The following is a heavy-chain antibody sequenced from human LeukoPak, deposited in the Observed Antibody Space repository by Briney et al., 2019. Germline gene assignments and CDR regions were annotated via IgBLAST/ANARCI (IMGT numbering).Heavy chain of an antibody. Sequence: SETLSLTCTVSGGSISSGGYYWSWIRQHPGKGLEWIGYIYYSGSTYYNPSLKGRVTISVDTSKNQFSLKLSSVTAADTAVYYCARVIAAAGKPYYFDYWGQGTLVTVSS. CDR1: GGSISSGGYY. D-gene: IGHD6-13*01. J-gene: IGHJ4*02. CDR2: IYYSGST. V-gene: IGHV4-31*03. CDR3: ARVIAAAGKPYYFDY.